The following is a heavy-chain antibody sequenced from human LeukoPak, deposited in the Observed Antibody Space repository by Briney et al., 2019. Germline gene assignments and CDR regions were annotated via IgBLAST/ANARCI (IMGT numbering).Heavy chain of an antibody. D-gene: IGHD2-8*01. CDR2: INHSGST. Sequence: SETLSLTCAVYDGSFSGYYWSWIRQPPGKGLEWIGEINHSGSTNYNPSLKSRVTISVDTSKNQFSLKLSSVTAADTAVYYCARPTPYCTNGVCPLGYFDYWGQGTLVTVSS. CDR3: ARPTPYCTNGVCPLGYFDY. J-gene: IGHJ4*02. CDR1: DGSFSGYY. V-gene: IGHV4-34*01.